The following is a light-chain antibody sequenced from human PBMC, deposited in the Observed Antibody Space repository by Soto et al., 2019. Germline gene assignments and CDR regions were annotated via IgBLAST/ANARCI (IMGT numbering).Light chain of an antibody. J-gene: IGKJ2*01. CDR2: AAS. Sequence: EIVLTQSPGTLSLSPGERATLSCWASQSVSSSNLAWYQQKPGQAPRLLIYAASYRVTGIPDRFSGGGSGTDFTLAISSLEAEDFAVYHCQQYGNSPPTFGQGTKLEIK. CDR1: QSVSSSN. CDR3: QQYGNSPPT. V-gene: IGKV3-20*01.